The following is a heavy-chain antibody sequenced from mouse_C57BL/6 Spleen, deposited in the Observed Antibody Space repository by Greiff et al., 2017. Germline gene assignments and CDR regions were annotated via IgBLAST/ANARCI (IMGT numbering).Heavy chain of an antibody. Sequence: EVKLMESGGDLVKPGGSLKLSCAASGFTFSSYGMSWVRQTPDKSLEWVATISSGGSYTYYPDSVKGRFTIARDNAKNTLYLQLSSLKSEDTAMYYCAHPEDYWGQGTSVTVSS. J-gene: IGHJ4*01. CDR2: ISSGGSYT. CDR1: GFTFSSYG. CDR3: AHPEDY. V-gene: IGHV5-6*01.